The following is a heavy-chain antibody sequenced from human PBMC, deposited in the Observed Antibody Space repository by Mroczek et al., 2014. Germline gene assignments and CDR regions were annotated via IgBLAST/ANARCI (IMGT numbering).Heavy chain of an antibody. CDR2: IYYSGST. D-gene: IGHD5-24*01. J-gene: IGHJ4*02. Sequence: QVQLVESGPGLVKPSQTLSLTCTVSGGSISSGGYYWSWIRQHPGKGLEWIGYIYYSGSTYYNPSLKSRVTISVDTSKNQFSLKLSSVTAADTAVYYCARDVEMATNXLGYFDYVGPGNPGHRLL. V-gene: IGHV4-31*03. CDR3: ARDVEMATNXLGYFDY. CDR1: GGSISSGGYY.